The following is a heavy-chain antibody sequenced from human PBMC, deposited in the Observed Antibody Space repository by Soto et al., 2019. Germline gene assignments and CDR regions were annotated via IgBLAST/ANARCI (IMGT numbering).Heavy chain of an antibody. CDR3: ARGVSGYSPGNYFDC. Sequence: SETLSLTCTVSGGSISSYYWSWIRQPPGKGLEWIGYIYYSGSTNYNPSLKSRVTISVDTSKNQFSLKLSSVTAADTAVYYCARGVSGYSPGNYFDCWGQGTLVTVSS. CDR1: GGSISSYY. D-gene: IGHD2-15*01. J-gene: IGHJ4*02. V-gene: IGHV4-59*01. CDR2: IYYSGST.